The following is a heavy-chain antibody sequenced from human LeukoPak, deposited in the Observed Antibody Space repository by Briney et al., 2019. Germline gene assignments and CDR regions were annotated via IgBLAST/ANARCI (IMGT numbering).Heavy chain of an antibody. V-gene: IGHV4-4*07. Sequence: SETLSLTCTVSGGSISSYYWSWIRQPAGKGLEWIGRIYTSGSTNYNASLKSRVSMSVDTSKNQFSQKLSSVTAADTAVFYCARENSGSYREFDYWGQGTLVTVSS. CDR3: ARENSGSYREFDY. D-gene: IGHD1-26*01. CDR2: IYTSGST. CDR1: GGSISSYY. J-gene: IGHJ4*02.